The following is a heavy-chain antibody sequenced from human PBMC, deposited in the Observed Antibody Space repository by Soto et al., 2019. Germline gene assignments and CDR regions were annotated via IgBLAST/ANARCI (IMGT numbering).Heavy chain of an antibody. J-gene: IGHJ4*02. CDR3: ARKTGAQGPMDY. Sequence: GESLKISCKGSGYSITTYWIGWVRQMPGKGLEWMGIIYPSDSDTRYSPSFQGQVTISVDKSISSAYLQWSSLKASDTAIYYCARKTGAQGPMDYWGQGTLVTVSS. V-gene: IGHV5-51*01. D-gene: IGHD1-1*01. CDR2: IYPSDSDT. CDR1: GYSITTYW.